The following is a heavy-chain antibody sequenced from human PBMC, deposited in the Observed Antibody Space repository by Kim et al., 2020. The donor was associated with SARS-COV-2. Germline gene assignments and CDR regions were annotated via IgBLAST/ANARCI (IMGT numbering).Heavy chain of an antibody. Sequence: GGSLRLSCAASGFTFSSHGMHWVRQAPGKGLEWVAVISYDGSNKYYADSVKGRFTISRDNSKNTLYLQMNSLRAEDTAVYYCARDPNYDIPLGWFDPWGQGTLVTVSS. CDR2: ISYDGSNK. J-gene: IGHJ5*02. V-gene: IGHV3-33*05. D-gene: IGHD3-9*01. CDR1: GFTFSSHG. CDR3: ARDPNYDIPLGWFDP.